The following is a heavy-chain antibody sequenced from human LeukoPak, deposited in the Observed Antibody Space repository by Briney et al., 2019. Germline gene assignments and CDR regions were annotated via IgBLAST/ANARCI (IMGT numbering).Heavy chain of an antibody. D-gene: IGHD3-10*01. CDR1: GYTLTELS. J-gene: IGHJ3*02. Sequence: EASVKVSCKVSGYTLTELSMHWVRQAPGQGLEWMGWINPNSGGTNYAQKFQGRVTMTRDTSISTAYMELSRLRSDDTAVYYCARAPLPRITMVRGVMTDPWDIWGQGTMVTVSS. CDR2: INPNSGGT. V-gene: IGHV1-2*02. CDR3: ARAPLPRITMVRGVMTDPWDI.